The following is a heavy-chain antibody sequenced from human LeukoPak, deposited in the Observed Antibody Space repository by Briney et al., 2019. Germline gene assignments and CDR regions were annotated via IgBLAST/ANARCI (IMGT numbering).Heavy chain of an antibody. CDR3: ARGRGYSYGYGYLQH. J-gene: IGHJ1*01. V-gene: IGHV1-2*02. D-gene: IGHD5-18*01. Sequence: ASVKVSCKASGYTFTGYYMHWVRQAPGQGLEWMGWINPNSGGTNYAQKFQGRVTMTRDTSISTAYMELSRLRSDDTAVYYCARGRGYSYGYGYLQHWGQGTLVTVSS. CDR2: INPNSGGT. CDR1: GYTFTGYY.